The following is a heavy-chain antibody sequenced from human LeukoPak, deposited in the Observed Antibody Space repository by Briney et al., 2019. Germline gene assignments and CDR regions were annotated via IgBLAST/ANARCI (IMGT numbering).Heavy chain of an antibody. Sequence: PGGSLRLSCAASGFTFSSYNMNWVRQAPGKGLEWVSSISSSSSYIYYADSVKGRFTISRDNAKNSLYLQMNSLRAEDTAVYYCAGYSSGGTCWDHYYGMDVWGQGTTVTVSS. CDR2: ISSSSSYI. CDR3: AGYSSGGTCWDHYYGMDV. CDR1: GFTFSSYN. V-gene: IGHV3-21*01. J-gene: IGHJ6*02. D-gene: IGHD2-15*01.